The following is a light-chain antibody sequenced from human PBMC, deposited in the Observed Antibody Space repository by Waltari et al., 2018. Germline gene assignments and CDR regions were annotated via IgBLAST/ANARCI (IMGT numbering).Light chain of an antibody. Sequence: QSPLTQPAPVSGSPGQSITISCTSSTRDIGGYSFGSWYQQHPGKAPKRMIYGVSHRPSGVSNRFSGSKSGNTASLTISGLQPEDEADYYCSSYTSIIPPFLFGTGTKVTVL. J-gene: IGLJ1*01. CDR3: SSYTSIIPPFL. CDR2: GVS. V-gene: IGLV2-14*01. CDR1: TRDIGGYSF.